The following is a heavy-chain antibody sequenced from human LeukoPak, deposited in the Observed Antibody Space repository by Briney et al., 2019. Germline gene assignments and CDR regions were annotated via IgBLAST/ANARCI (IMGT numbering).Heavy chain of an antibody. CDR3: ARGPKHSGYQLLPDY. J-gene: IGHJ4*02. Sequence: GGSLRLSCAASGFTFDDYGMSWVRQAPGKGLECVSGINWNGGSTGYADSVKGRFTISRDNAKNSLYLQMNSLRAEDTALYYCARGPKHSGYQLLPDYWGQGTLVTVSS. CDR1: GFTFDDYG. CDR2: INWNGGST. D-gene: IGHD2-2*01. V-gene: IGHV3-20*04.